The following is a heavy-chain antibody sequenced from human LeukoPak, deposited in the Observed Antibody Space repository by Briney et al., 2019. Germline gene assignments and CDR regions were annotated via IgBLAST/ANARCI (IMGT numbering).Heavy chain of an antibody. CDR3: ARAGIAARPIDY. Sequence: PSETLSLTCTVSGGSISSSSYYWGWIRQPPGKGLEWIGSIYYSGSTYYSPSLKSRVTISVDTSKNQFSLKLSSVTAADTAVYYCARAGIAARPIDYWGQGTLVTVSS. CDR1: GGSISSSSYY. D-gene: IGHD6-6*01. V-gene: IGHV4-39*01. CDR2: IYYSGST. J-gene: IGHJ4*02.